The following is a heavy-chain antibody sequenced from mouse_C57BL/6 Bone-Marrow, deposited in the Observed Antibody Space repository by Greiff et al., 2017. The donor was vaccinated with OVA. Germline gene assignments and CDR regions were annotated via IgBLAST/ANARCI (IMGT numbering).Heavy chain of an antibody. CDR2: IYPRSGNT. J-gene: IGHJ3*01. CDR3: ASDYYGSSYGFAY. CDR1: GYTFTSYG. V-gene: IGHV1-81*01. Sequence: QVQLQQPGAELVKPGASVKMSCKASGYTFTSYGISWVKQRTGQGLEWIGEIYPRSGNTYYNEKFKGKATLTADKSSSTAYMELRSLTSEDSAVYFCASDYYGSSYGFAYWGQGTLVTVSA. D-gene: IGHD1-1*01.